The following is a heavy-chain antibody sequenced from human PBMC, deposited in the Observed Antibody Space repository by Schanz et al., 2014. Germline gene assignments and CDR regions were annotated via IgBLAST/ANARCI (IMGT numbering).Heavy chain of an antibody. D-gene: IGHD3-10*01. CDR3: ARAQGVIRLYYGVDV. CDR2: LTEGGGGT. CDR1: GFNFRNYG. J-gene: IGHJ6*02. Sequence: QVQLVESGGGVVQPGGSLRLSCAASGFNFRNYGMHWVRQAPGKGLEWVSGLTEGGGGTYYTDAVKGRFTISRDSSKNTLYLQMNTLRSDDAAVYYCARAQGVIRLYYGVDVWGQGTTVTVSS. V-gene: IGHV3-NL1*01.